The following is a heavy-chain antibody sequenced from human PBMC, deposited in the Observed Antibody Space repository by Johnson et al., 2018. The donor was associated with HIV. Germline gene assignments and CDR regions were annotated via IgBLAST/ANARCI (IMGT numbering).Heavy chain of an antibody. CDR2: IYSGGIT. Sequence: EQLVESGGGLVQPGGSLRLSCAASGFTFSSNYMSWVRQAPGKGLEWVSLIYSGGITYYADSVKGRFTISRDNSKNTLYLQMKSLRAEDTAVYYCARGLRVGAIDALDIWGQGTTVTVSS. D-gene: IGHD1-26*01. CDR1: GFTFSSNY. CDR3: ARGLRVGAIDALDI. J-gene: IGHJ3*02. V-gene: IGHV3-66*01.